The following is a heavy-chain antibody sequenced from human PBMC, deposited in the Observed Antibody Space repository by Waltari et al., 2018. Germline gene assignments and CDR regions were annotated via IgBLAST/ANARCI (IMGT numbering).Heavy chain of an antibody. CDR1: GFSNSTSGTG. V-gene: IGHV2-70*04. Sequence: QVTLKVSGPALVNHPQPLTLTCTFTGFSNSTSGTGVSWIRQPTGKALEWLASIYWNDSKYDSTSLKSRLTISKDTSKNQVVLTMANMDPVDTATYYCARVSGYAGSWNGGYFEFWGQGALVTVSS. CDR3: ARVSGYAGSWNGGYFEF. CDR2: IYWNDSK. J-gene: IGHJ1*01. D-gene: IGHD6-13*01.